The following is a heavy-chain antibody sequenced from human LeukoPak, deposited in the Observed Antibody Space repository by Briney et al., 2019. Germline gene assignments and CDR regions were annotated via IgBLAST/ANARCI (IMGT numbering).Heavy chain of an antibody. CDR2: INPNSGGT. D-gene: IGHD6-13*01. J-gene: IGHJ6*03. V-gene: IGHV1-2*02. CDR3: ARDPGSSYSSSWYDYYYMDV. CDR1: GYTFTSYY. Sequence: RVASVKVSCKASGYTFTSYYIHWVRQAPGQGLEWMGWINPNSGGTYYAQKFQGRVTMTRDTSISTAYMELSRLRSDDTAVYYCARDPGSSYSSSWYDYYYMDVWGKGTTVTISS.